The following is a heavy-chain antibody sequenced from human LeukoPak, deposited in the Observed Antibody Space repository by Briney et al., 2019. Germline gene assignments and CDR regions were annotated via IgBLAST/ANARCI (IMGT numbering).Heavy chain of an antibody. Sequence: SETLSLTCAVYGGSFSDYYWTWIRQPPGKGLEWIGSIYYSGSTYYNPSLKSRVTISVDTSKNQFSLKLSSVTAADTAVYYCARGGAIFGVVTRYYMDVWGKGTTVTVSS. V-gene: IGHV4-34*01. D-gene: IGHD3-3*01. J-gene: IGHJ6*03. CDR1: GGSFSDYY. CDR2: IYYSGST. CDR3: ARGGAIFGVVTRYYMDV.